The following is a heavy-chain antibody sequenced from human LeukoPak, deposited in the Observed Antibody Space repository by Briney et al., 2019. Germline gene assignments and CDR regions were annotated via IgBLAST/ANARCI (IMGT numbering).Heavy chain of an antibody. D-gene: IGHD2-2*01. J-gene: IGHJ5*02. V-gene: IGHV3-11*06. CDR2: ISSSSSYT. Sequence: GGPLRLSCAASGFTFCDYYVSWIRQAPGKGLEWVSYISSSSSYTNYADPVKGRFTIARDNAKNSLYLQMNSLRAEDTAVYYCARVLGYCSSTSCYSWFDPWGQGTLVTVSS. CDR3: ARVLGYCSSTSCYSWFDP. CDR1: GFTFCDYY.